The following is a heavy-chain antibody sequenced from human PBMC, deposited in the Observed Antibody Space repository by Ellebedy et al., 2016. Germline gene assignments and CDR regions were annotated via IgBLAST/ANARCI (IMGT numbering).Heavy chain of an antibody. D-gene: IGHD3-10*01. CDR1: GYSFTSYW. V-gene: IGHV5-51*01. CDR2: IYPGDSDT. CDR3: ARRGVWFGESDNYYYYGMDV. Sequence: GGSLRLSXKGSGYSFTSYWIGWVRQMPGKGLEWMGIIYPGDSDTRYSPSFQGQVTISADKSISTAYLQWSSLKASDTAMYYCARRGVWFGESDNYYYYGMDVWGQGTTVTVSS. J-gene: IGHJ6*02.